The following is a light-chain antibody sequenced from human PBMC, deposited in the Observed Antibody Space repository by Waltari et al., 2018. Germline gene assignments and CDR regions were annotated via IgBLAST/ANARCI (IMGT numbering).Light chain of an antibody. CDR1: QSVSSN. CDR3: QQYNNWPRT. V-gene: IGKV3-15*01. J-gene: IGKJ1*01. CDR2: GAS. Sequence: ETVMTQSPATLSVSPGERATLSCRASQSVSSNLAWYQQKPGQAPRLLIYGASTRANGIPARFSGSGSGKEFTLTISSLQSEEFAVYYCQQYNNWPRTFGQGTKVEIK.